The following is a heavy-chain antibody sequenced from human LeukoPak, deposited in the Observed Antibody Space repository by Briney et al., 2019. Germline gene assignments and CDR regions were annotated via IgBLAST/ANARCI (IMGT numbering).Heavy chain of an antibody. J-gene: IGHJ4*02. CDR2: IKQDGGET. CDR1: GFTLSNYW. CDR3: TRDKSAGADTGSSFYY. D-gene: IGHD3-10*01. Sequence: GGSLRLSCAAFGFTLSNYWMTWVRQAPGKGLEWVASIKQDGGETYYVDSVKGRFTFSRDNAKNSVYLQMSSLRAEDTAVYYCTRDKSAGADTGSSFYYWGQGALVTVSS. V-gene: IGHV3-7*03.